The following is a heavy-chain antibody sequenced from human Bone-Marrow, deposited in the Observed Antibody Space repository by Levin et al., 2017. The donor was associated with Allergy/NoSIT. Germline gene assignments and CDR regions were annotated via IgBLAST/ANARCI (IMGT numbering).Heavy chain of an antibody. D-gene: IGHD6-13*01. CDR3: ARPYSSSWLSQGAFDS. CDR1: GGSISRSNYY. J-gene: IGHJ3*02. CDR2: IYYSGST. Sequence: SQTLSLTCTVSGGSISRSNYYWGWIRQPPGKGLEWIGSIYYSGSTYYNPSLKSRVTMSVDASKNQFSLRLSSVTAADTAVYYCARPYSSSWLSQGAFDSWGQGTMVTVSS. V-gene: IGHV4-39*01.